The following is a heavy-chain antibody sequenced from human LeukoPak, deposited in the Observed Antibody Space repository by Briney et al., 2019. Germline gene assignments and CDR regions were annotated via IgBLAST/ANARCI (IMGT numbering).Heavy chain of an antibody. CDR3: ATVLNYGDYVGQLGY. J-gene: IGHJ4*02. CDR2: IIPIFGTA. V-gene: IGHV1-69*13. D-gene: IGHD4-17*01. CDR1: GGTFSSYA. Sequence: SVKVSCKASGGTFSSYAISWVRQAPGQGLEWMGGIIPIFGTANYAQKFQGRVTITADESTSTAYMELSSLRSEDTAVYYCATVLNYGDYVGQLGYWGQGTLVTVSS.